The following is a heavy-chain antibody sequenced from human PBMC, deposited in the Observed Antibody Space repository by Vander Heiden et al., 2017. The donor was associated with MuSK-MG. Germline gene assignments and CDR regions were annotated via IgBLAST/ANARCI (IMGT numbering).Heavy chain of an antibody. CDR1: GFTFRGYA. CDR2: ISGSGGST. D-gene: IGHD3-3*01. J-gene: IGHJ4*02. CDR3: AKLPSRFLEWLRVDY. Sequence: EVQLCESGGGLVQPGGSLRLSCAASGFTFRGYAMSWVRQAPGKGLEWVSAISGSGGSTYYADSVKGRFTISRDNSKNTLYLQMNSLRAEDTAVYYCAKLPSRFLEWLRVDYWGQGTLVTVSS. V-gene: IGHV3-23*01.